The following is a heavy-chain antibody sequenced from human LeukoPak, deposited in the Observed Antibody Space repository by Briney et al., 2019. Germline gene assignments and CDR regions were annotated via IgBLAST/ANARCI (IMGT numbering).Heavy chain of an antibody. CDR3: AITPLYCSGGSCYPYYFDY. CDR2: INPNSGGT. Sequence: ASVKVSCKASGYTFTGYYMHWVRQAPGQGLEWMRWINPNSGGTNYAQKFQGRVTMTRDTSISTAYMELSRLRSDDTAVYYCAITPLYCSGGSCYPYYFDYWGQGTLVTVSS. J-gene: IGHJ4*02. D-gene: IGHD2-15*01. CDR1: GYTFTGYY. V-gene: IGHV1-2*02.